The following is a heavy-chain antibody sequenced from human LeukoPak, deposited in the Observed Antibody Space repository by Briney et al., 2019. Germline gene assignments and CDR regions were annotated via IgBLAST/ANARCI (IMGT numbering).Heavy chain of an antibody. D-gene: IGHD2-21*01. Sequence: ASVKVSCKTSGYNFTNFDINWVRQATGQGLEWMGWMNPNSGNTGYAQKFQGRVIMTRNTSISTAYMELYSLRSEDTAVYYCARDNGVECGDNCCYSVRYFDYWGQGSLSTVFS. J-gene: IGHJ4*02. CDR2: MNPNSGNT. CDR3: ARDNGVECGDNCCYSVRYFDY. V-gene: IGHV1-8*01. CDR1: GYNFTNFD.